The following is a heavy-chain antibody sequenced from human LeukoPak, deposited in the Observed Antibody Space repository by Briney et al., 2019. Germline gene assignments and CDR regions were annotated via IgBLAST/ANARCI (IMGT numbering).Heavy chain of an antibody. V-gene: IGHV3-53*01. CDR3: ARDFSGRGDAFDI. CDR1: GFTVSSNY. Sequence: GGSLTLSCAASGFTVSSNYMSWVRQAPGKGLEGVSVSYSDGNTYYADSVMGRFTISRDNSKNTLYLQMNSLRAEDTAVYYCARDFSGRGDAFDIWGQGTMVTVSS. CDR2: SYSDGNT. D-gene: IGHD1-26*01. J-gene: IGHJ3*02.